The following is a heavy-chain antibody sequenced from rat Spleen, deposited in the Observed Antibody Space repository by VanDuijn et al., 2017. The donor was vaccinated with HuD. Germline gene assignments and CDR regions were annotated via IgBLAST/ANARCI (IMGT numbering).Heavy chain of an antibody. CDR1: GFTFTDYY. D-gene: IGHD1-4*01. V-gene: IGHV5-29*01. Sequence: EVQLVESDGGLVQPGRSLKLSCAASGFTFTDYYMAWVRQAPTKGLEWVATISSDGRRNYYRDSVKGRFTISRDNAKSTLYLQMNSLRSEDTATYYCTREAPQVPGYKGDVMDVWGQGASVTVSS. CDR3: TREAPQVPGYKGDVMDV. CDR2: ISSDGRRN. J-gene: IGHJ4*01.